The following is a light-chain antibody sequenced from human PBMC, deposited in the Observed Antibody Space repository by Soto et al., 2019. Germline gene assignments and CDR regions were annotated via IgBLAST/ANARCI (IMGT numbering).Light chain of an antibody. CDR1: QSLVHSNGNTF. J-gene: IGKJ2*01. CDR2: KVS. V-gene: IGKV2-30*02. Sequence: DVVLTQSPLSLPVTLGQPASISCRSSQSLVHSNGNTFLSWFLQRPGQSPRRLVYKVSNRDSGVPDRFSGSGSGTDFTLQITRVEAEDVGVYYCMQYTHWPHTFGQGNKLEIK. CDR3: MQYTHWPHT.